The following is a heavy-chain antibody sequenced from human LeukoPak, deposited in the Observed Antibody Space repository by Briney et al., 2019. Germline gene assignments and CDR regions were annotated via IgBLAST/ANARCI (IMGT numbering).Heavy chain of an antibody. CDR2: INSNSGAT. D-gene: IGHD2-21*01. Sequence: ASVKVSCKASGYTFTDYYIHWVRQAPGQGLEWMGWINSNSGATNYAQKFQGRVTMTRDTSISTAYMELSRLRSGDTAVYYCARVPGGAAYDLDHWGQGTLVTVSS. CDR1: GYTFTDYY. V-gene: IGHV1-2*02. J-gene: IGHJ4*02. CDR3: ARVPGGAAYDLDH.